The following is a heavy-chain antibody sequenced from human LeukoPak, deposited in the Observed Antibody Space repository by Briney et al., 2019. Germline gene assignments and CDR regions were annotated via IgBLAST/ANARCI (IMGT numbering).Heavy chain of an antibody. D-gene: IGHD2-2*01. V-gene: IGHV4-39*07. CDR3: ARFKVVPAAINYDY. Sequence: SETLSLTCTVSGGSISSSSYYWGWIRQPPGKGLEWIGSIYYSGSTYYNPSLKSRVTISVDTSKNQFSLKLSSVTAADTAVYYCARFKVVPAAINYDYWGQETLVTVSS. J-gene: IGHJ4*02. CDR1: GGSISSSSYY. CDR2: IYYSGST.